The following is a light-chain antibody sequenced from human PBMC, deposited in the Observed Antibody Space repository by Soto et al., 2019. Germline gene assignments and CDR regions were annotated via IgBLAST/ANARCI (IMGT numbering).Light chain of an antibody. CDR2: KAS. CDR3: QQYNDLST. V-gene: IGKV1-5*03. Sequence: DIQMTQSPSTLSASVGDTVTITCRASQTIGTWLAWYQQKPAKAPKLLIYKASTLESVVPSRFSGSGSGTEFTLTISSLQADDFATYYCQQYNDLSTFGGGTKVDIK. J-gene: IGKJ4*01. CDR1: QTIGTW.